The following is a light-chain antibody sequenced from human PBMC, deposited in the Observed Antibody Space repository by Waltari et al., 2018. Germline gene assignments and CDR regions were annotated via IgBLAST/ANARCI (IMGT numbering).Light chain of an antibody. CDR3: QQYGSSQFT. J-gene: IGKJ3*01. CDR1: QSVSSNY. V-gene: IGKV3-20*01. CDR2: GAS. Sequence: ELVLTKSPRTHSLSPRDRVPHPCRASQSVSSNYLAWYQQKPGQAPRLLIYGASSRATGIPDRFSGSGSGTDFTLTISRLEPEDFAVYYCQQYGSSQFTFGPGTKVDIK.